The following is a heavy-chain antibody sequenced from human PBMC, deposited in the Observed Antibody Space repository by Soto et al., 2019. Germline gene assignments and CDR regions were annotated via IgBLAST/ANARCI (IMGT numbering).Heavy chain of an antibody. J-gene: IGHJ5*02. Sequence: QVQLVQSGAEVKKPGASVKVSCKASGYIFTNHYIHWVRQAPGRGLEWMGIINPSGGSTNYLQKCQGRITITRGTSTSTVYMELSSLRSDDTAVYFCARADSYDSSGFYYDRWGQGSLVTVSS. D-gene: IGHD3-22*01. CDR2: INPSGGST. CDR3: ARADSYDSSGFYYDR. CDR1: GYIFTNHY. V-gene: IGHV1-46*01.